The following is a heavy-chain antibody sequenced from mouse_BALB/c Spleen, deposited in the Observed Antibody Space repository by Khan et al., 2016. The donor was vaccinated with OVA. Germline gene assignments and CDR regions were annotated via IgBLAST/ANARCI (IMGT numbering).Heavy chain of an antibody. V-gene: IGHV14-1*02. CDR3: SRASYEALFAY. CDR2: IDPENGNT. Sequence: VQLQQSGPELVRPGASVKLSCKGSGFNIKDYYMHWVKERPEQGLEWIGWIDPENGNTIYDPKFQGKASITANTSSNTAYLQLSSLTSEDTAVYYGSRASYEALFAYWGQGTLVTVSA. D-gene: IGHD2-3*01. J-gene: IGHJ3*01. CDR1: GFNIKDYY.